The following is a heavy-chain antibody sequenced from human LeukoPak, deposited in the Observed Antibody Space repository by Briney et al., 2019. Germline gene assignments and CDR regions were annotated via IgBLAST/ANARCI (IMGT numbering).Heavy chain of an antibody. CDR3: ASRYCSGGSCPYYYYYYMDV. D-gene: IGHD2-15*01. J-gene: IGHJ6*03. CDR2: ISGSGGST. CDR1: GFTFSSYA. Sequence: GGSLRLSCAASGFTFSSYAMSWVRQAPGKGLEWVSAISGSGGSTYYADSVKGRFTISRDNSKNTLYLQMNSLRAEDTAVYYCASRYCSGGSCPYYYYYYMDVWGKGTTVTVSS. V-gene: IGHV3-23*01.